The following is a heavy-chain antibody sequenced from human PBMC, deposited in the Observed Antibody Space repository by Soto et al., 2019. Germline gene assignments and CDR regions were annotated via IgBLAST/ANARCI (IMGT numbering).Heavy chain of an antibody. V-gene: IGHV1-46*02. Sequence: ASVKVSCKLSGYTFNTYYLHWVRQAPGQALEWMGVIHPSGGGTTYAQKFLGRVTVTRDTSTSTVFMELSSLRSDDTAVYYCARGGHIAVVTASFDYWGQGTLVTVSS. CDR2: IHPSGGGT. D-gene: IGHD2-21*02. J-gene: IGHJ4*02. CDR1: GYTFNTYY. CDR3: ARGGHIAVVTASFDY.